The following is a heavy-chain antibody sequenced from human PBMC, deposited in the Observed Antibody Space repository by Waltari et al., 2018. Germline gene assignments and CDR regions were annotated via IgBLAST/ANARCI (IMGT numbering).Heavy chain of an antibody. J-gene: IGHJ3*02. D-gene: IGHD2-15*01. V-gene: IGHV4-59*11. Sequence: QVQLQESGPGLVKPSETLSLTCTVSGGSISSHYWSWIRQPPGKGLEWIVYIYYSGRTNYNPSLKSRVTISVDTSKNQFSLKLSSVTAADTAVYYCARKAPGSTDAFDIWGQGTMVTVSS. CDR3: ARKAPGSTDAFDI. CDR1: GGSISSHY. CDR2: IYYSGRT.